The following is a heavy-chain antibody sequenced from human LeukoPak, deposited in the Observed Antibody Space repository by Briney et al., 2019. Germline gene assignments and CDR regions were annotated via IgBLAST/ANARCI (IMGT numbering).Heavy chain of an antibody. Sequence: GGSLGLSCAASGFTFNTFNMNWVRQAPGKGLEWVSSITSGGDYIYYADSVKGRFTTSRDNAKNSLSLQLNSLRVEDTAVYYCARGHYDVLAASYKWTPDYWGQGTLVTVSS. V-gene: IGHV3-21*01. CDR2: ITSGGDYI. CDR3: ARGHYDVLAASYKWTPDY. CDR1: GFTFNTFN. D-gene: IGHD3-9*01. J-gene: IGHJ4*02.